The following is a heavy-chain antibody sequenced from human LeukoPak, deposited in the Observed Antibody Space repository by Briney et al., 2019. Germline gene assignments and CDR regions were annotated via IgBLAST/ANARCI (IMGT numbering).Heavy chain of an antibody. CDR1: GFTFSSYS. Sequence: GGSLRLPCAASGFTFSSYSMNWVRQAPGKGLEWVSSISSSSSYIYYADSVKGRFTISRDNAKNSLYLQMNSLRAEDTAVYYCANGAVIPAAMPQLDYWGQGTLVTVSS. CDR2: ISSSSSYI. J-gene: IGHJ4*02. CDR3: ANGAVIPAAMPQLDY. V-gene: IGHV3-21*01. D-gene: IGHD2-2*01.